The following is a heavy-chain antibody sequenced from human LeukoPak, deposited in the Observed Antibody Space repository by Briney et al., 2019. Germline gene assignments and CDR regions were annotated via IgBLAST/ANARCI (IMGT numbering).Heavy chain of an antibody. CDR2: IYYSGST. CDR1: GGSISSYY. Sequence: PSETLSLTCTVSGGSISSYYWSWIRQPPGKGLEWIGYIYYSGSTNYNPSLKSRVTISVDTSKNQFSLKLSSVTAADTAVYYCARASPMGAAAVYYMDVWGKGTTVTVSS. CDR3: ARASPMGAAAVYYMDV. J-gene: IGHJ6*03. V-gene: IGHV4-59*12. D-gene: IGHD6-13*01.